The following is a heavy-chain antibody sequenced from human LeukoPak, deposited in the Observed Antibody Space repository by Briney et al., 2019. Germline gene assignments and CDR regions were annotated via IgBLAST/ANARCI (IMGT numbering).Heavy chain of an antibody. J-gene: IGHJ4*02. V-gene: IGHV4-38-2*01. D-gene: IGHD2-2*02. CDR2: IYDSGST. CDR1: GYSISSGYY. CDR3: ARLNSGYCSSTSCYRKGYFDY. Sequence: SETLSRTCAVSGYSISSGYYWGWIRQPPGEGLEWIESIYDSGSTYYNQSLKSRITISVDTSKNHFSLKLSSVTAAHTAVYYCARLNSGYCSSTSCYRKGYFDYWGQGTLVTVSS.